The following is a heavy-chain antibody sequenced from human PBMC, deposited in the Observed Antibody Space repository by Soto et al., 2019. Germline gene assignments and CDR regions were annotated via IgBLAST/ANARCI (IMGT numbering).Heavy chain of an antibody. CDR1: GGSVNTDNYY. CDR3: ARDIRGFSRALDY. CDR2: IHNNGTT. D-gene: IGHD5-18*01. V-gene: IGHV4-61*01. Sequence: LSLTCSVSGGSVNTDNYYWTWVRQPPGKGLEWIGNIHNNGTTNYNPSLQNRVTLSIDTSKNQYSLQLTSVTAADAALYYCARDIRGFSRALDYWGRGTPVTVSS. J-gene: IGHJ4*02.